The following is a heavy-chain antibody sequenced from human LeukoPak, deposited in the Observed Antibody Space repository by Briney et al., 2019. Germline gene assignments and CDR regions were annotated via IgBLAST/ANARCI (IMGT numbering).Heavy chain of an antibody. V-gene: IGHV4-34*01. CDR1: GGSFNDYF. CDR3: ARGGLRVYYYMDV. Sequence: PSETLSLTCAVYGGSFNDYFWGWIRQPPGKGLEWIGEIDHIGNTNYNPSLKTRVTISVDTSKNQFSLKVSSVTAADTAVYYCARGGLRVYYYMDVWGKGTTFTVSS. J-gene: IGHJ6*03. D-gene: IGHD4-17*01. CDR2: IDHIGNT.